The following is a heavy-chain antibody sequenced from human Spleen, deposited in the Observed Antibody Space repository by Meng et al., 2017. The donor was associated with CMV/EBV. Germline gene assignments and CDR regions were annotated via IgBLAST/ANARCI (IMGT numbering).Heavy chain of an antibody. V-gene: IGHV1-18*01. Sequence: ASVKVSCKASGGPFSSNAISWVRQAPGQGLEWMGWVGGHNGDRVYAQSLQDRVTMTTDTSTDTAYLDLRRLRSADTAIYYCASENYYGMYVWGQGTTVTVSS. CDR2: VGGHNGDR. CDR3: ASENYYGMYV. CDR1: GGPFSSNA. J-gene: IGHJ6*02.